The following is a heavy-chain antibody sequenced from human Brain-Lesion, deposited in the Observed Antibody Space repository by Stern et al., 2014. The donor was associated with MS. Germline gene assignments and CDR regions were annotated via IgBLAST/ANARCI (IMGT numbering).Heavy chain of an antibody. Sequence: VQLVQSGGGLVQPGGSLTISCTAAGFTFGNYWMTWVRQAPGKGLEWVANIKEDGTEKNYVDSVKGRFTISRDNARKSLYLQMNSLGVEDTAFYYCARVYNTIYGIVTQRGSGMDVWGQGTTVIVSS. V-gene: IGHV3-7*01. CDR2: IKEDGTEK. D-gene: IGHD3-3*01. CDR3: ARVYNTIYGIVTQRGSGMDV. J-gene: IGHJ6*02. CDR1: GFTFGNYW.